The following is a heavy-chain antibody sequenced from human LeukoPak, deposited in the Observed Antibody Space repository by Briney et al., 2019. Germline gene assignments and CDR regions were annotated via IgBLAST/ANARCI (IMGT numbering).Heavy chain of an antibody. D-gene: IGHD3-3*01. CDR1: GFTVSSNY. V-gene: IGHV3-53*01. Sequence: GGSLRLSCAASGFTVSSNYMTWIRQAPGERLEWVSIVYSGGDTYYADSVKGRFTMSRDNSKNMLYLQMNSLRAEDTAVYYCARLPYDFWSGYPNYYYYYYMAVWGKGNAVTVSS. CDR2: VYSGGDT. CDR3: ARLPYDFWSGYPNYYYYYYMAV. J-gene: IGHJ6*03.